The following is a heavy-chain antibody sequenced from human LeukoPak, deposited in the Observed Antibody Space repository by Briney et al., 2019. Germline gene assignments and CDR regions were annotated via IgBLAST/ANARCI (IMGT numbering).Heavy chain of an antibody. Sequence: SETLSLTCTVSGGSISSSSYYWGWIRQPPGKGLEWIGSIYYSGSTYYNPSLKSRVTISVDTSKNQFSLKLSSVTAADTAVYYCARDRIAAYAFDIWGQGTMVTVSS. CDR1: GGSISSSSYY. CDR3: ARDRIAAYAFDI. D-gene: IGHD6-25*01. J-gene: IGHJ3*02. CDR2: IYYSGST. V-gene: IGHV4-39*07.